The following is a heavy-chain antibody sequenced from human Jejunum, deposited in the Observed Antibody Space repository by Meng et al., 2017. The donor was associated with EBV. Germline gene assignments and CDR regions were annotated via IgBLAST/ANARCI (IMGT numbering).Heavy chain of an antibody. J-gene: IGHJ4*02. Sequence: VKCRELGPGSVKPSGTLSLTCAVSGDSSSSSNWWSWVRQPPGKGLEWIGEIYHSGSTNYNPSLKSRVTISVDKSKNQFSLKLSSVTAADTAVYYCARYGSGYFPALWYWGQGTLVTVSS. CDR2: IYHSGST. CDR1: GDSSSSSNW. V-gene: IGHV4-4*02. CDR3: ARYGSGYFPALWY. D-gene: IGHD3-3*01.